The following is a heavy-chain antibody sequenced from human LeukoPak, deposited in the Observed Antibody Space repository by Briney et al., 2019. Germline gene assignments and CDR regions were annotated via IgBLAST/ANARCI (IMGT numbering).Heavy chain of an antibody. CDR2: ISAYNGNT. D-gene: IGHD6-19*01. Sequence: ASVKVSCKASGYTFTSYGISWVRQAPGQGLEWMGWISAYNGNTNYAQKLQGRVTMTTDTSTSTAYMELRSLRSDDTAVYYCARVYSSGWTYYYMDVWGKGTTVTVSS. V-gene: IGHV1-18*01. J-gene: IGHJ6*03. CDR3: ARVYSSGWTYYYMDV. CDR1: GYTFTSYG.